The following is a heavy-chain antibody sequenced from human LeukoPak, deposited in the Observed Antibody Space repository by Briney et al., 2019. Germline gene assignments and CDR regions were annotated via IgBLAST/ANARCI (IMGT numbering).Heavy chain of an antibody. D-gene: IGHD1-1*01. J-gene: IGHJ4*02. CDR2: VSGAGTYT. CDR3: AKAIGITSTGPEF. Sequence: GGSLRLSCDASGFTFGTYSMAWVRQAPGQGLEWVSGVSGAGTYTFYTDSVKGRFTVSRDNFKNTLFLQMNSLRAEDTAVYYCAKAIGITSTGPEFWGQGTLVTVSS. CDR1: GFTFGTYS. V-gene: IGHV3-23*01.